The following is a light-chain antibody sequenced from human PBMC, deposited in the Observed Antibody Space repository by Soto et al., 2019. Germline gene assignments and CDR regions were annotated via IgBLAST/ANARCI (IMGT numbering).Light chain of an antibody. CDR2: EVS. J-gene: IGLJ1*01. V-gene: IGLV2-14*01. Sequence: QSALTQPASVSGSPGQSITISCTGTSSDVGGYNYVSWYQQHPGKAPKLIIYEVSNRPSGVSNRFSGSKSGNTASLTISGLQAEDEADYYCNSYAGSNNVFGTGTKVTVL. CDR1: SSDVGGYNY. CDR3: NSYAGSNNV.